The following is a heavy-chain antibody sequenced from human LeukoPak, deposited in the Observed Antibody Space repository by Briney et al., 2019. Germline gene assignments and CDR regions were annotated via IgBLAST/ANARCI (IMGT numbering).Heavy chain of an antibody. CDR2: ISAYNGNT. Sequence: ASVKVSCKASGYTFTSYGISWGRQAPGQGLEWMGWISAYNGNTNYAQKLQGRVTMTTDTSTSTAYMELRSLTSEDTAVYSCARGFGTAHGEAYFDYWGPGTLVTVSS. D-gene: IGHD5-18*01. J-gene: IGHJ4*02. V-gene: IGHV1-18*01. CDR1: GYTFTSYG. CDR3: ARGFGTAHGEAYFDY.